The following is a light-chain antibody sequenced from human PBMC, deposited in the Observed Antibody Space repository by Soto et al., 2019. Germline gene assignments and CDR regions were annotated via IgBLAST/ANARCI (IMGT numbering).Light chain of an antibody. CDR1: QSLVHTDGNTY. Sequence: DIVLTQTRLSSPVTLGQPASISCRSSQSLVHTDGNTYFNWLQQRPDQPPRLLIYKSSNRSPGVPDIFSGSRAWTDFTLNISRVEAEDVGVYYCMQATQSYTFGQGTRLEIK. V-gene: IGKV2-24*01. CDR3: MQATQSYT. J-gene: IGKJ2*01. CDR2: KSS.